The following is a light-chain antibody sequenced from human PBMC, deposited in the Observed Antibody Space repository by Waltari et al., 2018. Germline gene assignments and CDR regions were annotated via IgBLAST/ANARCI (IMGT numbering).Light chain of an antibody. CDR3: MQASHTPSVA. V-gene: IGKV2-28*01. J-gene: IGKJ4*01. Sequence: DIVMTQSPVSLPVTPGEPASISCRSSRSLLHSNGYNYLDWYLPKPGQSPRLLIYLGSTRASVVPDRFSGSGSGTDFTLRISRVEAEDVGVYYCMQASHTPSVAFGGGTKVEIK. CDR2: LGS. CDR1: RSLLHSNGYNY.